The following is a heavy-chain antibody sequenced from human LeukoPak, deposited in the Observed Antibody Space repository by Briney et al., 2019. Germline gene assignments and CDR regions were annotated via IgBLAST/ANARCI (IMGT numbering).Heavy chain of an antibody. V-gene: IGHV4-31*03. CDR3: ALGYCGGGSCYAREYFQH. D-gene: IGHD2-15*01. CDR2: IYYSGST. J-gene: IGHJ1*01. Sequence: PSQTLSLTCTVSGGSISSGGYYWTWIRQHPGKGLEWIGYIYYSGSTYYNPSLKSRVTISVDTSRNQFSLRLSSVTAADTAVYYCALGYCGGGSCYAREYFQHWGQGTLVTVSS. CDR1: GGSISSGGYY.